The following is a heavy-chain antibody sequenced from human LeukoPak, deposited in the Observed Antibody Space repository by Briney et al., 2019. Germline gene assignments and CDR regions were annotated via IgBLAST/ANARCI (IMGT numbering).Heavy chain of an antibody. J-gene: IGHJ6*03. CDR1: GGSFSGFY. CDR2: INHSGST. Sequence: SETLSLTCAVYGGSFSGFYWSWIRQPPGKGLEWIGEINHSGSTNYNPSLKSRVTISVDTSKNQFSLKLSSVTAADTAVYYCARGSRVGATDYYYYYMDVWGKGTTVTVSS. CDR3: ARGSRVGATDYYYYYMDV. D-gene: IGHD1-26*01. V-gene: IGHV4-34*01.